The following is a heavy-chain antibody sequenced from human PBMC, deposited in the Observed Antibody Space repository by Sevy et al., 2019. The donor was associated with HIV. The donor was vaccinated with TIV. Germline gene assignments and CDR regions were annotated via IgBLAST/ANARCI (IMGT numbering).Heavy chain of an antibody. CDR1: GFTFSSYA. D-gene: IGHD6-13*01. J-gene: IGHJ4*02. V-gene: IGHV3-23*01. Sequence: GGSLRLSCAASGFTFSSYAMSWVRQAPGKGLEWASAISGSGGSTYYADSVKGRFTISRDNSKNTLYLQMNSLRAEDTAVYYCAKDVKQLVAFATGGQGTLVTVSS. CDR3: AKDVKQLVAFAT. CDR2: ISGSGGST.